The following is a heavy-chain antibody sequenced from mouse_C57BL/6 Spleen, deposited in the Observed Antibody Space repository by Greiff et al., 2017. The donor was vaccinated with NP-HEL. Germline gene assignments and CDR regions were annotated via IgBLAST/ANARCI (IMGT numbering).Heavy chain of an antibody. J-gene: IGHJ3*01. CDR3: ARDRGCPSWFAY. Sequence: EVKLVASGGGLVKPGGSLKPSCAASGFTFSSYAMSWVRQTPEKRLEWVATISGGGSYTYYPDNVKGRLTISRDNAKNNLYLQMSHLKSEDTAMYYWARDRGCPSWFAYWGQGTLVTVAA. CDR2: ISGGGSYT. D-gene: IGHD6-1*01. V-gene: IGHV5-4*01. CDR1: GFTFSSYA.